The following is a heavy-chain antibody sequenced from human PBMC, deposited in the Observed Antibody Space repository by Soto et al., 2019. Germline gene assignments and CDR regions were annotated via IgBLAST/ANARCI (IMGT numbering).Heavy chain of an antibody. D-gene: IGHD3-9*01. CDR2: ISWNSGSI. Sequence: GGSLRLSCAASGFTFDDYAMHWVRQAPGKGLEWVSGISWNSGSIGYADSVKGRFTISRDNAKNSLYLQMNSLRAGDTALYYCAKDITYYDILTGTRDAFDIWGQGTMVTVSS. V-gene: IGHV3-9*01. CDR1: GFTFDDYA. J-gene: IGHJ3*02. CDR3: AKDITYYDILTGTRDAFDI.